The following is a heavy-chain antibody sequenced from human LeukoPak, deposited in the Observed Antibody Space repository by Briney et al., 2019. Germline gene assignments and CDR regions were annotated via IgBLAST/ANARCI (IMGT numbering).Heavy chain of an antibody. V-gene: IGHV4-59*01. Sequence: SETLSLTCTVSGVSISSYYWSWIRQPPGKGLEWIGYIYYSGSTNYNPSLKSRVTISVDTSKNQFSLKLSSVTAADTAVYYCARDSVSGSIDYWGQGTLVTVSS. D-gene: IGHD1-1*01. CDR3: ARDSVSGSIDY. CDR1: GVSISSYY. J-gene: IGHJ4*02. CDR2: IYYSGST.